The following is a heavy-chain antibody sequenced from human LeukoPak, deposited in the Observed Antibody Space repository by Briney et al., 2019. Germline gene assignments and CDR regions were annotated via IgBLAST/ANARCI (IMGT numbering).Heavy chain of an antibody. Sequence: GGSLSLSCVASGFTFSGYSMNWIRQAPGRGLEWVSSLSSDSGYIYYADPVRGRFTASRDNAANSLNLHMTSLRADDTAVYFCTRSPDRDYSQTGSGRYVTWGQGTLVSVSS. CDR2: LSSDSGYI. CDR1: GFTFSGYS. J-gene: IGHJ5*02. V-gene: IGHV3-21*06. D-gene: IGHD6-19*01. CDR3: TRSPDRDYSQTGSGRYVT.